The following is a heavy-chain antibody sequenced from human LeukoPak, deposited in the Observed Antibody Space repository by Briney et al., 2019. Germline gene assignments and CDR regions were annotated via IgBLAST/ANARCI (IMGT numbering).Heavy chain of an antibody. CDR3: ARDSGIFQNKRYYYYGMDV. J-gene: IGHJ6*02. Sequence: SETLSLTCTVSGGSISSSSYYWSWIRQPAGKGLEWIGRIYTSGSTNYNPSLKSRVTMSVDTSKNQFSLKLSSVTAADTAVYYCARDSGIFQNKRYYYYGMDVWGQGTTVTVSS. D-gene: IGHD3-10*01. CDR1: GGSISSSSYY. CDR2: IYTSGST. V-gene: IGHV4-61*02.